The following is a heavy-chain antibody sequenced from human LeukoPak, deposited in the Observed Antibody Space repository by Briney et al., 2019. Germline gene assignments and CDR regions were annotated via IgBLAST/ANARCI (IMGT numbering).Heavy chain of an antibody. CDR1: GGSISSSSYY. V-gene: IGHV4-39*01. Sequence: PSETLSLTCTVSGGSISSSSYYWGWIRQPPGQGLEWIGSIYYSGNTYCNPSLKSRVTISVDTSKNQFSLKLGSVTAADTAVYYCARLGKTTVTTSRAFDIWGQGTMVIVSS. D-gene: IGHD4-17*01. CDR3: ARLGKTTVTTSRAFDI. J-gene: IGHJ3*02. CDR2: IYYSGNT.